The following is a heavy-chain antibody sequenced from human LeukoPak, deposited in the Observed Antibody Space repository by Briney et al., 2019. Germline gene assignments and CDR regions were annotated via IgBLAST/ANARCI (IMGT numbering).Heavy chain of an antibody. CDR1: GYSFTNYY. CDR2: INPSGGST. Sequence: ASVKVYCKASGYSFTNYYMHWVRQAPGQGLEWMTMINPSGGSTTYAQNFQDRVTVTRDMSTSTVYMELSSLTSEDTAVYYCARTRGYYFDYRGQGTLVTVSS. J-gene: IGHJ4*02. V-gene: IGHV1-46*01. CDR3: ARTRGYYFDY.